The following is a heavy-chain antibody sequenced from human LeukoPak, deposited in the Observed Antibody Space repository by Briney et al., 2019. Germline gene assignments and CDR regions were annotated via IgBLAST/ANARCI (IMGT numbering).Heavy chain of an antibody. V-gene: IGHV4-34*01. Sequence: SETLSLTCAVYGGSFSGYYWSWIRQPPGKGLEWIGEINHSGSTYYNPSLKSRVTISVDTSKNQFSLKLSSVTAADTAVYYCARGRISLGYCSSTSCSRSPYYYYMDVWGKGTTVTVSS. J-gene: IGHJ6*03. CDR2: INHSGST. CDR1: GGSFSGYY. CDR3: ARGRISLGYCSSTSCSRSPYYYYMDV. D-gene: IGHD2-2*01.